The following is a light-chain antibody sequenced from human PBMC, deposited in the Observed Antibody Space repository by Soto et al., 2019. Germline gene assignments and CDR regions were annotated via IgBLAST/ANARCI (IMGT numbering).Light chain of an antibody. CDR2: KVS. CDR3: SSYTSISTLYV. V-gene: IGLV2-14*01. J-gene: IGLJ1*01. Sequence: QSVLTQPASASGSPGQSITISCTGTNSDVGGYNYVSWYQQHPGKAPELMIYKVSHRPSGVSNRFSGSKSDNTASLTISGLQAEDEADYYCSSYTSISTLYVFGTGTKVTVL. CDR1: NSDVGGYNY.